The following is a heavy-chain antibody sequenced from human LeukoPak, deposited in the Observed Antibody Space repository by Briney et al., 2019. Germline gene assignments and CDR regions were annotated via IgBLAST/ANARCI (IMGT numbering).Heavy chain of an antibody. CDR1: GLPYKTYA. V-gene: IGHV3-23*01. J-gene: IGHJ3*02. D-gene: IGHD3-3*01. Sequence: GVTVRLLCGASGLPYKTYAMKWARQPRGKARVCVSVISHSGSSTYCADSVKGRLTTSRDSSKRTLYLQMNSLRAEDTAVYYCARDLGDGLGFWNIWGQGTMVTVSS. CDR2: ISHSGSST. CDR3: ARDLGDGLGFWNI.